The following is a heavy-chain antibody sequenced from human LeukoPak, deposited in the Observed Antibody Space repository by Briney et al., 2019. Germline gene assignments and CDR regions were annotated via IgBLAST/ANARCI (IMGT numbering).Heavy chain of an antibody. D-gene: IGHD3-3*01. J-gene: IGHJ4*02. V-gene: IGHV4-38-2*02. Sequence: KPSETLSLTCTVSGYSISSGYYWGWIRQPPGKGLEWIGSGSTYYNPSLKSRVTISVDTPKNQFSLKLNSVTAADTAVYYCQLLPINYDFWSGSSGEFDYWGQGTLVTVSS. CDR3: QLLPINYDFWSGSSGEFDY. CDR1: GYSISSGYY. CDR2: SGST.